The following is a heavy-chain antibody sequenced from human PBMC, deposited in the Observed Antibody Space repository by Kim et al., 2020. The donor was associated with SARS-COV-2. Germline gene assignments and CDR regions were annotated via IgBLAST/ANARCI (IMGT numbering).Heavy chain of an antibody. D-gene: IGHD6-13*01. J-gene: IGHJ4*02. V-gene: IGHV3-23*01. CDR3: AKVAADQGVYYDS. CDR1: GFTFSTYA. Sequence: GGSLRLSCAASGFTFSTYALSWVRQAPGKGLEWVSVIYDRGTETYYADSVKGRFTISRDNSMNILYLQMNSLRAEDTAVYYCAKVAADQGVYYDSWGQGTLVTVSS. CDR2: IYDRGTET.